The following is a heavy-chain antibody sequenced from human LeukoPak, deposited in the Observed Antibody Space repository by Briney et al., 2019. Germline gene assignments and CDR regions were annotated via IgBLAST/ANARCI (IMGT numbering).Heavy chain of an antibody. V-gene: IGHV4-39*01. CDR1: GGSISSSSYY. Sequence: SETLSLTCTVSGGSISSSSYYWGWIRQPPGKGLEWIGSIYYSGSTYYNPSLKSRVTISVDTSKNQFSLKLSPVTAADTAVYYCARHFTSGSYSPAGYWGQGTLVTVSS. D-gene: IGHD1-26*01. CDR2: IYYSGST. CDR3: ARHFTSGSYSPAGY. J-gene: IGHJ4*02.